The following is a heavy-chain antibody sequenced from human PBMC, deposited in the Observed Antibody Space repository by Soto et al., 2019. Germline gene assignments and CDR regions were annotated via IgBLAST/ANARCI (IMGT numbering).Heavy chain of an antibody. CDR3: ACCIAAAGTLFSSGWYRDYYYGMDV. CDR2: ISYDGSNK. J-gene: IGHJ6*02. CDR1: GFTFSSYG. V-gene: IGHV3-30*03. Sequence: PGGSLRLSCAASGFTFSSYGMHWVRQAPGKGLEWVAVISYDGSNKYYADSVKGRFTISRDNSKNTLYLQMNSLRAEGTAVYYCACCIAAAGTLFSSGWYRDYYYGMDVWGQGTTVTVSS. D-gene: IGHD6-13*01.